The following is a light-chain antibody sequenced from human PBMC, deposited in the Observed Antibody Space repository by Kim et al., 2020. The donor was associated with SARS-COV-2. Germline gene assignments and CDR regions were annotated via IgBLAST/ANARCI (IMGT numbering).Light chain of an antibody. J-gene: IGKJ4*01. CDR3: LQHNKYPLS. CDR1: QGIRNE. CDR2: DVS. V-gene: IGKV1-17*01. Sequence: ASVGDRVIITCRASQGIRNELSWYQQKPVITPKRLIYDVSSLERGVPSRFSGSGAVTEFTLTISSLQPEDFATYYCLQHNKYPLSFGGGTKVDIK.